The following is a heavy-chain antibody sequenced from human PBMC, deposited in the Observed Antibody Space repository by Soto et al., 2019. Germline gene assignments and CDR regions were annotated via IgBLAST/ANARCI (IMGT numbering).Heavy chain of an antibody. Sequence: SVTRSLTCPVSGCSIRGSYYYLVWIRQPPGKGLEWIGSIYYSGSTYYNPSLKSRVTISVDTSKNQFSLKLSSVTAADTAVYYCAREHGKSSGFDGMDVWGQGTTVTVSS. D-gene: IGHD6-19*01. J-gene: IGHJ6*02. CDR1: GCSIRGSYYY. CDR3: AREHGKSSGFDGMDV. V-gene: IGHV4-39*02. CDR2: IYYSGST.